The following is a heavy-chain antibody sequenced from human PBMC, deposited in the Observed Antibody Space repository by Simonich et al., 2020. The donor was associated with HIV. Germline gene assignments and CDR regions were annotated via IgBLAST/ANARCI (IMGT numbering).Heavy chain of an antibody. CDR1: GYTFTNHF. V-gene: IGHV1-46*01. J-gene: IGHJ4*02. CDR3: ARGAFDGYYFDY. Sequence: QVQLVQSGAEVKKPGASVKVSCKTSGYTFTNHFVHWVRQAPGKGLEWKGIINPRSVDTSHSQKVQGRVTMTRDTSTSTVYMDLSSLRSDDTAMYYCARGAFDGYYFDYWGQGTLVTVSS. CDR2: INPRSVDT. D-gene: IGHD6-25*01.